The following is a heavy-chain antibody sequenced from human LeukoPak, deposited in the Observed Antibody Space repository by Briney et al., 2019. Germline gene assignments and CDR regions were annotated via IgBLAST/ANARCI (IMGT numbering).Heavy chain of an antibody. CDR3: AREVTENYESKFDP. CDR2: IYSGGST. CDR1: GFTVSSNY. D-gene: IGHD3-3*01. J-gene: IGHJ5*02. V-gene: IGHV3-53*01. Sequence: PGGSLRLSCAAPGFTVSSNYMSWVRQAPGKGLEWVSVIYSGGSTYYADSVKGRFTISRDNSKNTLYLQMNSLRAEDTAVYYCAREVTENYESKFDPWGQGTLVTVS.